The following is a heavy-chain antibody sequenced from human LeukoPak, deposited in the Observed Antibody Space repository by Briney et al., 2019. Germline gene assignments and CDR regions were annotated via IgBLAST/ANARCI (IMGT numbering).Heavy chain of an antibody. J-gene: IGHJ6*03. V-gene: IGHV4-34*01. Sequence: PSETLSLTCAVYGGSFSGYYWSWIRQPPGKGLEWIGEINHSGSANYNPSLVSRVTISVDTSKSQFSLKLSSVTAADTAVYYCARQVMVRGVIGPYYMDVWGKGTTVTVSS. D-gene: IGHD3-10*01. CDR1: GGSFSGYY. CDR3: ARQVMVRGVIGPYYMDV. CDR2: INHSGSA.